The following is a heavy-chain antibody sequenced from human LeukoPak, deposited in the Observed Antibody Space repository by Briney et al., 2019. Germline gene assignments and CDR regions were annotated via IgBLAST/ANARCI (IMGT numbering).Heavy chain of an antibody. CDR2: ISGSGGNT. CDR3: ARGMSATSGYLELEY. CDR1: GFTFSSYA. Sequence: GGSLRLSCAAFGFTFSSYAMSWVRQCPGKGLEWVSAISGSGGNTYSADSVKGRCTISRDNSLQTLFLHMNSLRAEDTAVYYCARGMSATSGYLELEYWGQGALVTVST. D-gene: IGHD3-22*01. V-gene: IGHV3-23*01. J-gene: IGHJ4*02.